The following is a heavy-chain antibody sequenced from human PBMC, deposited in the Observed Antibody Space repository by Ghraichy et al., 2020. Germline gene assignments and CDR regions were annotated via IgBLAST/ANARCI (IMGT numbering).Heavy chain of an antibody. Sequence: GGSLRLSCAASGFSFSGYSLHWVRQAAGRGLEWVGFISHDGVTEKYADYVKGRFTISRDNSKSRLFLAMTSLRPEDTATDYCARESELEILQWGQGTLVTVSA. CDR3: ARESELEILQ. V-gene: IGHV3-30*04. CDR2: ISHDGVTE. D-gene: IGHD1-1*01. J-gene: IGHJ4*02. CDR1: GFSFSGYS.